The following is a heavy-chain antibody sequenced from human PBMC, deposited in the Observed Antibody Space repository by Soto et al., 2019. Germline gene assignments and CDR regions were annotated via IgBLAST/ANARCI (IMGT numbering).Heavy chain of an antibody. V-gene: IGHV2-5*02. CDR1: WFSLTSSGVS. D-gene: IGHD3-9*01. Sequence: QITLKESGPTLVKSTQTLTLTCSVSWFSLTSSGVSVGWIRQPPGKALEWLAHIYWDDDKRYSPSLKSRLTITKDTSRNQVVLTMTNMDPVDTATFYCVHSSRYAAFDMWGLGTLVTVSS. CDR2: IYWDDDK. CDR3: VHSSRYAAFDM. J-gene: IGHJ3*02.